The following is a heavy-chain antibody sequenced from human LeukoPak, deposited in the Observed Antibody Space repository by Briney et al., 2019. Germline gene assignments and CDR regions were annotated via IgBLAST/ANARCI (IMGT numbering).Heavy chain of an antibody. V-gene: IGHV3-21*01. Sequence: GGSLRLSCAASGFTFSSYSMNWVRQAPGKGLEWVSSISSSSSYIYYAGSVKGRFTISRDNAKDSLYLQMNSLRAEDTAVYYCARAQGSTLVPDAFDIWGQGTMVTVSS. J-gene: IGHJ3*02. CDR1: GFTFSSYS. D-gene: IGHD6-13*01. CDR2: ISSSSSYI. CDR3: ARAQGSTLVPDAFDI.